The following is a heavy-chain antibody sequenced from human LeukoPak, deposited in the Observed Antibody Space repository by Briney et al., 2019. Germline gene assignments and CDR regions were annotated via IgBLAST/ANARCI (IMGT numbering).Heavy chain of an antibody. CDR3: ATAQGRYCAGGSCYSLQIDN. CDR2: INPSGGST. Sequence: ASVKVSCKASGYTFTSYYMHGVRQAPGQGLEWTATINPSGGSTGYAQQFQGRVTMTRDTSTSTVYMELSSLRSEDTAVYYCATAQGRYCAGGSCYSLQIDNWGQGTLVIVSS. D-gene: IGHD2-15*01. V-gene: IGHV1-46*01. CDR1: GYTFTSYY. J-gene: IGHJ4*02.